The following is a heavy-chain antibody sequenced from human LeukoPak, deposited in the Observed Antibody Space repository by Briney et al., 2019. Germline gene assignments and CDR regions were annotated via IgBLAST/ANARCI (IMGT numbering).Heavy chain of an antibody. CDR3: AKGRIAAAHYYYYYGMDV. V-gene: IGHV3-9*01. Sequence: PGRSLRLSCAASGFTFDDYAMHWVRHAPGKGLEWVSGISWNSGSIGYADSVKGRFTISRDNAKNSLYLQMNSLRAEDTALYYCAKGRIAAAHYYYYYGMDVWGQGTTVTVSS. J-gene: IGHJ6*02. CDR1: GFTFDDYA. CDR2: ISWNSGSI. D-gene: IGHD6-13*01.